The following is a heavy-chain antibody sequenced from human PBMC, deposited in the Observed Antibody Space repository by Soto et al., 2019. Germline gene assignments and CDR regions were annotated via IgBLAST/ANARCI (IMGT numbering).Heavy chain of an antibody. D-gene: IGHD3-9*01. Sequence: PSQTLSLSWSVAGGSISSSGYCWGWIRQPPGKGLEWIGSIYYSGSTYYNPSLKSRVTISVDTSKNQFSLKLSSVTAADTAVYYCARQPRILTGYYGHFDYWGQGTLVTVSS. CDR3: ARQPRILTGYYGHFDY. J-gene: IGHJ4*02. CDR2: IYYSGST. V-gene: IGHV4-39*01. CDR1: GGSISSSGYC.